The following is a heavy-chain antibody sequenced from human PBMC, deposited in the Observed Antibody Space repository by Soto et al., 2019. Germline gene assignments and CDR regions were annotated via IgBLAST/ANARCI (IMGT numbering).Heavy chain of an antibody. D-gene: IGHD2-2*01. V-gene: IGHV4-4*02. CDR1: GGSISTSNW. CDR3: ARDEGRCIITGCCPHAY. J-gene: IGHJ4*02. CDR2: IYPSGST. Sequence: QVQLQESGPGLVKPSGTLSLTCAVSGGSISTSNWWSWVRRPPGKGLEWIGEIYPSGSTNYNPSLDSRVSISLDKSQTQFSLTLSSVTAADTAVYYCARDEGRCIITGCCPHAYWGQGLLVTVSS.